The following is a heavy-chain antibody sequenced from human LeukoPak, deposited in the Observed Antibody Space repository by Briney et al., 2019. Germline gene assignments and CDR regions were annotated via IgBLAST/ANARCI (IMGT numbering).Heavy chain of an antibody. CDR3: AAVKGVVYQPPPSTVTTQFDP. V-gene: IGHV1-58*01. Sequence: SVKVSCKASGFTFTSSAVQWVRQARGQRREWIGWIFVGSVNTNYAQKFHERVTITRDMSTITPYMELSSLRSEDTAVYYCAAVKGVVYQPPPSTVTTQFDPWGQGTLATVSS. D-gene: IGHD4-17*01. CDR2: IFVGSVNT. J-gene: IGHJ5*02. CDR1: GFTFTSSA.